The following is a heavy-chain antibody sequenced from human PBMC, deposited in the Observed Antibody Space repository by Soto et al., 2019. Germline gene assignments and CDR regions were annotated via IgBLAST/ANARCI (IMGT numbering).Heavy chain of an antibody. CDR3: ARGERITIFGVVSNWFDP. Sequence: SQTLSLTCAISGDSVSSNSAAWNWIRQSPSRGLEWLGRTYYRSKWYNDYAVSVKSRITINPDTSKNQFSLQLNSVTPEDTAVYYCARGERITIFGVVSNWFDPWGQGTLVTFS. CDR2: TYYRSKWYN. CDR1: GDSVSSNSAA. J-gene: IGHJ5*02. V-gene: IGHV6-1*01. D-gene: IGHD3-3*01.